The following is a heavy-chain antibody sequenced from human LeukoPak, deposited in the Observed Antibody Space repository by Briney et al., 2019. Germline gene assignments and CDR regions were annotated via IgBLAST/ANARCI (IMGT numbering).Heavy chain of an antibody. V-gene: IGHV3-72*01. D-gene: IGHD5-18*01. CDR1: GFRFSDHH. Sequence: GGSLRLSCAASGFRFSDHHMEWVRQAPGKGLEWVGRIRNKANGYTTEYAASVNGRFTISRDDSKSSLFLQMNGLITEDTAVYYCTTAGGYSYGSTDYWGQGTLVTVSS. CDR3: TTAGGYSYGSTDY. CDR2: IRNKANGYTT. J-gene: IGHJ4*02.